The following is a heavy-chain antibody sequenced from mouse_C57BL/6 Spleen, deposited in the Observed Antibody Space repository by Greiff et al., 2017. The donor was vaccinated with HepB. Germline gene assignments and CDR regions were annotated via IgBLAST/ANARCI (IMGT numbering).Heavy chain of an antibody. J-gene: IGHJ3*01. CDR3: ARSSTKFAY. CDR1: GFTFTDYY. CDR2: IRNKANGYTT. D-gene: IGHD2-1*01. V-gene: IGHV7-3*01. Sequence: EVKLVESGGGLVQPGGSLSLSCAASGFTFTDYYMSWVRQPPGKALEWLGFIRNKANGYTTEYSASVKGRFTISRDNSQSILYLQMNALRAEDSATYYCARSSTKFAYWGQGTLVTVSA.